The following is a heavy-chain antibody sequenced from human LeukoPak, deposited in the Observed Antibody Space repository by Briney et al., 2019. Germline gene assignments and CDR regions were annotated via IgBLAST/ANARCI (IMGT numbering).Heavy chain of an antibody. V-gene: IGHV1-2*06. D-gene: IGHD3-3*02. CDR2: INPNTGGT. Sequence: ASVKVSCKASGYTFTGYFIHWVRQAPGQGLEWMGRINPNTGGTNYAQKFQGRVTMTRDTSITTAYMELSRLRSDDTAIYYCARVKSGIFHYMDVWGKGTTVTVSS. CDR1: GYTFTGYF. CDR3: ARVKSGIFHYMDV. J-gene: IGHJ6*03.